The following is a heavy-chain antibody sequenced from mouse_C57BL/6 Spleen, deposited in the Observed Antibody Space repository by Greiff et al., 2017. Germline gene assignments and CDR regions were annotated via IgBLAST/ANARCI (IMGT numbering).Heavy chain of an antibody. Sequence: QVQLQQPGAELVRPGSSVKLSCKASGYTFTSYWMDWVKQRPGQGLEWIGNIYPSDSETHYNQKFQDKATLTVDKSSSTAYMRLSSLTSEDSAVYYCARVGSGPTGCFDVWGTGTTVTVSS. D-gene: IGHD1-3*01. CDR3: ARVGSGPTGCFDV. V-gene: IGHV1-61*01. CDR1: GYTFTSYW. J-gene: IGHJ1*03. CDR2: IYPSDSET.